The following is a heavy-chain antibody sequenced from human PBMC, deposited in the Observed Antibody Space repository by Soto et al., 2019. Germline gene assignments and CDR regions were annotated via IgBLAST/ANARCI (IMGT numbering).Heavy chain of an antibody. D-gene: IGHD4-17*01. CDR3: AKGERALDRFYGDYGGVDY. Sequence: PGGSLRLSCAASGFTFSSYAMSWVRQAPGKGLEWVSAISGSGGSTYYADSVKGRFTISRDNSKNTLYLQMNSLRAEDTAVYYCAKGERALDRFYGDYGGVDYWGQGTLVTVSS. V-gene: IGHV3-23*01. J-gene: IGHJ4*02. CDR1: GFTFSSYA. CDR2: ISGSGGST.